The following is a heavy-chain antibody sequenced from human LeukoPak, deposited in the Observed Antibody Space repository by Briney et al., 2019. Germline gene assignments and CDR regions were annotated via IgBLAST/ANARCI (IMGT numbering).Heavy chain of an antibody. CDR1: GGSFSGYY. V-gene: IGHV4-34*01. D-gene: IGHD6-13*01. CDR2: TNHSGRT. CDR3: ARDHGPGYSSSFDY. J-gene: IGHJ4*02. Sequence: PSETLSLTCAVYGGSFSGYYWSWIRQPPGKGLEWIAETNHSGRTNYNPSLKSRVTISVDASKNQFSLKLSSVTAADTAVYYCARDHGPGYSSSFDYWGQGTLVTVSS.